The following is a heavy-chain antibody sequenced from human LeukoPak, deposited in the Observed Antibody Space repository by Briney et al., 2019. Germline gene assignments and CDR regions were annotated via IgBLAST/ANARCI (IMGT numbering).Heavy chain of an antibody. D-gene: IGHD6-13*01. Sequence: GGSLRLSCAASGFTFSGHSMTWVRQAPGKGLEWVANINLGGSERFYVDFVKGRFTISRDNADNSMYLKMNSLRAEDTAVYYCGRVIAGAIDYWGQGTLVTVSS. CDR3: GRVIAGAIDY. CDR2: INLGGSER. V-gene: IGHV3-7*01. J-gene: IGHJ4*02. CDR1: GFTFSGHS.